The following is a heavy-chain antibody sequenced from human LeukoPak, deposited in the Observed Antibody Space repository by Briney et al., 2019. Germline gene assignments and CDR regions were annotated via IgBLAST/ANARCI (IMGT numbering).Heavy chain of an antibody. CDR3: ARDSGTTVTPH. CDR1: GFTFSTYS. CDR2: ISSSSSYI. D-gene: IGHD4-17*01. Sequence: GGSLRLSCAASGFTFSTYSMNWVRQAPGKGLEWVSSISSSSSYIYYADSVKGRFTISRDNAKNSLYLQMNSLRAEDAAVYYCARDSGTTVTPHWGQGTLVTVSS. V-gene: IGHV3-21*01. J-gene: IGHJ4*02.